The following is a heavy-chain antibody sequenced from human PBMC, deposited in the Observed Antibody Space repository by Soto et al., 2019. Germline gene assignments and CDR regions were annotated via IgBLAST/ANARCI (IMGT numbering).Heavy chain of an antibody. D-gene: IGHD3-3*01. CDR3: ERDYNDFWSGHFDY. J-gene: IGHJ4*02. CDR1: GFRFSDYS. CDR2: ISSSSFTI. V-gene: IGHV3-48*01. Sequence: GGSLRLSCAASGFRFSDYSMNWVRQAPGRGLEWVSYISSSSFTIHYADSVEGRFAISRDNAKNSLYLQMNSLRVEDTAVYYCERDYNDFWSGHFDYWRQGALDTVSS.